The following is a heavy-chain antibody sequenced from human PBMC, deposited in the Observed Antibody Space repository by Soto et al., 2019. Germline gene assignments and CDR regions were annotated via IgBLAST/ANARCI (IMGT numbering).Heavy chain of an antibody. V-gene: IGHV3-33*01. Sequence: VQLEESGGGVVQPGRSLRLSCTASGFSFDSYVMHWVRQAPGKGLEWVAVIWFDGSNKHYADSVKGRFTISRDNSKNTLYLQMNNLRAEDTAVYYCARVNGDDIFDTWGQGALVTVSS. D-gene: IGHD4-17*01. CDR3: ARVNGDDIFDT. CDR1: GFSFDSYV. J-gene: IGHJ4*02. CDR2: IWFDGSNK.